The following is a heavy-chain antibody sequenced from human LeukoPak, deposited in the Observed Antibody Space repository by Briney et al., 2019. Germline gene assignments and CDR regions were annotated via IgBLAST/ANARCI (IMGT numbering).Heavy chain of an antibody. CDR2: IRGSGDST. J-gene: IGHJ4*02. CDR1: GLTFSNFA. CDR3: ARGYYDSSGYYYLFDY. V-gene: IGHV3-23*01. D-gene: IGHD3-22*01. Sequence: GGSLRLSCVVSGLTFSNFAMTWVRQAPGRGLEWVSSIRGSGDSTNYANSVRGRFTISRDNSKNTLYLQMNSLRAEDTAVYYCARGYYDSSGYYYLFDYWGQGTLVTVSS.